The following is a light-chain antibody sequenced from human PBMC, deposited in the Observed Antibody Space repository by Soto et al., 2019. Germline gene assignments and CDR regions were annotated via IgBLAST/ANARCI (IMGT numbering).Light chain of an antibody. CDR2: GAS. J-gene: IGKJ5*01. CDR3: QQYNNWPPLT. V-gene: IGKV3-15*01. Sequence: EIVMTQSPATLSVSPGERVTLSCRASQSVDSSLAWYQQKPGQAPRLLIYGASTRPIGTPARFSGSGSGTDFALPISSLQSEDFALYYCQQYNNWPPLTFGQGTRLEMK. CDR1: QSVDSS.